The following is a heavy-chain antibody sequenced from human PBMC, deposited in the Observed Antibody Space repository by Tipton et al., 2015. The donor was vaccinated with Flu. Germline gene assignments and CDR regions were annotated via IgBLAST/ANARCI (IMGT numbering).Heavy chain of an antibody. CDR1: GFIFSSYE. V-gene: IGHV3-48*03. D-gene: IGHD6-6*01. J-gene: IGHJ4*02. Sequence: SLRLSCAASGFIFSSYEMNWVRLAPGKGLEWLSYISSSGSTIYYADSVKGRFTISRDSAKNSLYLQMNSLRAEDTAVYYCARVSGSSADYWGQGTLVTVS. CDR2: ISSSGSTI. CDR3: ARVSGSSADY.